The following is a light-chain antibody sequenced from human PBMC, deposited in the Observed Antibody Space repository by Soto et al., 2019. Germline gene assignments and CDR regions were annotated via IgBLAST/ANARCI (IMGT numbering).Light chain of an antibody. Sequence: EIVLTQSPATLSLSPGEGATLSCRASQNVSRFLAWYQRRPGQAPRLLIYDASNRASGIPARFTGSGSGTDFTLTISRLEPEDFAVYYCQQYGSSPPITFGQGTRLEIK. CDR3: QQYGSSPPIT. CDR2: DAS. J-gene: IGKJ5*01. CDR1: QNVSRF. V-gene: IGKV3-20*01.